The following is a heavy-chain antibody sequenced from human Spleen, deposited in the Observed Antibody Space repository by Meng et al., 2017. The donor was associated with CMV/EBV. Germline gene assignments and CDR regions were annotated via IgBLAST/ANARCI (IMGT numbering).Heavy chain of an antibody. J-gene: IGHJ4*02. D-gene: IGHD2-21*02. CDR2: ISYDGSNK. Sequence: SKDMHWVSQAPGEGLEWVAIISYDGSNKDYADAVKGRFTISRDNSKNTLYLQMNSLRAEDTAMYDCERGGDYRELYCGGDCYQFDYWGQGTLVTVSS. CDR1: SKD. V-gene: IGHV3-30*03. CDR3: ERGGDYRELYCGGDCYQFDY.